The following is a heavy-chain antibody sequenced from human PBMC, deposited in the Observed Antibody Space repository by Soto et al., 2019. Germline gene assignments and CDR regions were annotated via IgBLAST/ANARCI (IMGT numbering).Heavy chain of an antibody. Sequence: EVQLVESGGGLAQPGRSLRLSCAASGVTVSNNYMSWVRQAPGKGLEWVSVIYSGGRTYYADSVKGRFIISRDSSKNTLYLQMNSLRAEDTAVYYCARDTYDDYRGQGTVVTVSS. D-gene: IGHD3-3*01. V-gene: IGHV3-66*01. CDR1: GVTVSNNY. J-gene: IGHJ4*02. CDR2: IYSGGRT. CDR3: ARDTYDDY.